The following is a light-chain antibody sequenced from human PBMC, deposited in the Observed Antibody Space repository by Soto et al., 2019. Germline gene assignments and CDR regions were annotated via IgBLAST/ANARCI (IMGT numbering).Light chain of an antibody. CDR1: QSLLHSNGYNY. V-gene: IGKV2-28*01. Sequence: DIVMTQSPLSLPVTPGEPASISCRSSQSLLHSNGYNYLDWYLQKPGQSPQLLIYLGSNRASGVPDRFSVSGSVTDFTLKISSVEAEDVGVYYCMQDLQTPRTFGQGTKVEIK. J-gene: IGKJ1*01. CDR3: MQDLQTPRT. CDR2: LGS.